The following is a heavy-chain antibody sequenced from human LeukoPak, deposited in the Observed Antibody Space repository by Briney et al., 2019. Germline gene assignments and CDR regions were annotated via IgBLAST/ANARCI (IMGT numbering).Heavy chain of an antibody. CDR1: GGSIRGSF. D-gene: IGHD6-13*01. CDR3: ARAHSSSWYIHDY. Sequence: SETLSLTCTVSGGSIRGSFWSWIRQPPGKGLEWIGYIYYSGSTNYNPPLKSRVTISVDTSKNQFSLKLSSVTAADTAVYYCARAHSSSWYIHDYWGQGTLVTVSS. J-gene: IGHJ4*02. CDR2: IYYSGST. V-gene: IGHV4-59*01.